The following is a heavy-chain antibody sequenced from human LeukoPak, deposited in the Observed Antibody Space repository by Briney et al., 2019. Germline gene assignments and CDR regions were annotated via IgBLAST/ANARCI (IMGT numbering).Heavy chain of an antibody. CDR3: ARGGHYDTSGYYAVVDL. V-gene: IGHV4-59*01. CDR1: GASISSYY. D-gene: IGHD3-22*01. Sequence: PSETLSLTCSVSGASISSYYWSWIRQPPGKGREWIGDMYHSGSPNYNPSLYSRLTISIDTSNSQFSLRLTSVTAADTAVYYCARGGHYDTSGYYAVVDLWGQGTLVTVSS. CDR2: MYHSGSP. J-gene: IGHJ5*02.